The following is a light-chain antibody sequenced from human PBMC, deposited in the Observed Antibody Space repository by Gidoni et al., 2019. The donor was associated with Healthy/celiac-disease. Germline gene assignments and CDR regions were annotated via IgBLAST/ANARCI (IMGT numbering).Light chain of an antibody. CDR2: AAS. J-gene: IGKJ1*01. V-gene: IGKV1-12*01. Sequence: DIQMTQSPSSVSASVGDRVTITCRASQGISSWLDWYQQKPGKAPKLLIYAASSLQSGVPSRFSGSGSGTDFTLTISSLQPEDFATYYCQQANSFPWTFXQXTKVEIK. CDR1: QGISSW. CDR3: QQANSFPWT.